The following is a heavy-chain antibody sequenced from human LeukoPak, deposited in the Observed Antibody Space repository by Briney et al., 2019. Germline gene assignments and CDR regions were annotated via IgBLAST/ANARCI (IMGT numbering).Heavy chain of an antibody. Sequence: PSEALSLTCTVSGASVNSANYYWTWIRQPPGKGLEWIGYISYSGSTSYNPSLKSRVTISIDTSKNQFSLKLSSVTAADTAVYYCAWTGIVGATNIDCWGQGTLVTVSS. CDR1: GASVNSANYY. CDR2: ISYSGST. J-gene: IGHJ4*02. D-gene: IGHD1-26*01. CDR3: AWTGIVGATNIDC. V-gene: IGHV4-61*01.